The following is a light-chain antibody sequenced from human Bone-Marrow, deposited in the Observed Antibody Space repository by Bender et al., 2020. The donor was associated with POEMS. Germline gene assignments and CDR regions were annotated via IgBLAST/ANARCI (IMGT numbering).Light chain of an antibody. J-gene: IGLJ3*02. V-gene: IGLV1-47*01. CDR3: ATWDDSLTGRV. CDR1: SSNIGSNY. Sequence: QSVLTQPPSASGTPGQRVTISCSGSSSNIGSNYVYWYQQFPGTAPKLLIYRDSQRPSGVPDRFSASKSGTSVSLAISGLRSEDEADYYCATWDDSLTGRVFGGGTKVTV. CDR2: RDS.